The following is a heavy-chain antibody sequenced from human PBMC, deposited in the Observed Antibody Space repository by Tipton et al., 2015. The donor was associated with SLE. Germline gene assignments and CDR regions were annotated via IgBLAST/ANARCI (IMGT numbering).Heavy chain of an antibody. CDR2: IKQDGSEK. Sequence: LSCAASGFTFSSHWMTWVRQAPGKGLEWVANIKQDGSEKYYVDSVKGRFTISRDNAKNSLYLQMNSLGAEDTAVYYCVRESGWLPDYWGQGTLVTVSS. V-gene: IGHV3-7*01. D-gene: IGHD5-12*01. CDR1: GFTFSSHW. J-gene: IGHJ4*02. CDR3: VRESGWLPDY.